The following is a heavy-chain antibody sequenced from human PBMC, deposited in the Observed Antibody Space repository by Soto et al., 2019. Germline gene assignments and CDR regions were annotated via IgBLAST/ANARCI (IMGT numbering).Heavy chain of an antibody. CDR2: INPNSGGT. J-gene: IGHJ6*02. D-gene: IGHD3-3*01. CDR1: GYTFTGYY. Sequence: ASVKVSCKASGYTFTGYYMHWVRQAPGQGLEWMGWINPNSGGTNYAQKFQGRVTMTRDTSISTAYMELSRLRSDDTAVYYCARRGYYDFWSGYDYYYYGMDVWGQGTTVTVS. CDR3: ARRGYYDFWSGYDYYYYGMDV. V-gene: IGHV1-2*02.